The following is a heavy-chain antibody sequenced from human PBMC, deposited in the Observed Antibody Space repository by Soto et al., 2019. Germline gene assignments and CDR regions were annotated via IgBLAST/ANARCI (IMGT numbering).Heavy chain of an antibody. CDR1: GFTSSDYY. CDR3: ARDLVKAAADEGLNYYYHYGMDV. CDR2: ISSSSSYT. D-gene: IGHD6-13*01. V-gene: IGHV3-11*06. Sequence: GGSLRLSCAASGFTSSDYYMSWIRQAPGKGLEWVSYISSSSSYTNYADSVKGRFTISRDNAKNSLYLQMNSLRAEDTAVYYCARDLVKAAADEGLNYYYHYGMDVWGQGTKVTVSS. J-gene: IGHJ6*02.